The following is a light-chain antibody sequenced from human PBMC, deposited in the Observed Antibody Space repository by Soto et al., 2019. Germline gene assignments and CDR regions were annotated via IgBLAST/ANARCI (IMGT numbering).Light chain of an antibody. CDR2: GTS. CDR1: QSVSSN. J-gene: IGKJ1*01. Sequence: EIVMTQSPATLSVSPGEGATLSCRASQSVSSNLAWYQLKPGQAPRLLIYGTSTRATGIPARFSGSGSGTEFTLTISSLQSEDFAVYYCQHYNNWPRTFGQGTKVEIK. V-gene: IGKV3-15*01. CDR3: QHYNNWPRT.